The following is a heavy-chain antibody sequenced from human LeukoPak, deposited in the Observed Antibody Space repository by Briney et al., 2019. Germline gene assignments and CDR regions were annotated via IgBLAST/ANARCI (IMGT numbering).Heavy chain of an antibody. CDR3: ASRKWVPAGYFDY. CDR1: GGSISGYY. V-gene: IGHV4-59*01. J-gene: IGHJ4*02. CDR2: IYYSGST. D-gene: IGHD1-26*01. Sequence: SQTLSLTCTVAGGSISGYYWSWIRQHPGNGLEWIGYIYYSGSTKYNPSLKSRVTISVDASKNQFSLRLSSLTAADAAVYYCASRKWVPAGYFDYWGQGTLVTVSS.